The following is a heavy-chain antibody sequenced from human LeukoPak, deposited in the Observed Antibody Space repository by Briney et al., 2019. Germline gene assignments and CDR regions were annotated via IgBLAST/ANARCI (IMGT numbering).Heavy chain of an antibody. V-gene: IGHV3-48*03. CDR2: ISSSGSTI. Sequence: GGSLRLSCAASGFTFSSYEMNWVRQAPGKGLEWVSYISSSGSTIYYADSVKGRFTISRDNAKNSLYLQMNSLKTEDTAVYYCTRPGSGRVPDYWGQGTLVTVSS. CDR3: TRPGSGRVPDY. CDR1: GFTFSSYE. D-gene: IGHD1-26*01. J-gene: IGHJ4*02.